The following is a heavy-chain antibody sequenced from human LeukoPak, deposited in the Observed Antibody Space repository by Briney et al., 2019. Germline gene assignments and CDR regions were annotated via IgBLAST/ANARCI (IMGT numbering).Heavy chain of an antibody. V-gene: IGHV3-23*01. CDR3: AKANCGSECFYIMDV. J-gene: IGHJ6*02. Sequence: HPGGSLRLSCAAYGFTSSNFAMNWVRQAPGKGLECVSSISGSTGRTYYADSVKGRFTISRDDSKNTVYLEMNNLRAEDTALYFCAKANCGSECFYIMDVWGQGTMVTVSS. CDR2: ISGSTGRT. CDR1: GFTSSNFA. D-gene: IGHD3-16*01.